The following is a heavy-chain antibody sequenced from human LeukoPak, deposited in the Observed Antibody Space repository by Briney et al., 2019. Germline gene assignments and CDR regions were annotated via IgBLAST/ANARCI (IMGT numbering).Heavy chain of an antibody. Sequence: GGSLRLSCAASGFTFSRYAMTWVRQAPGKGLEWVSVISGSGGSAYYADSVKGRFTISRHNSKNTLYLQMNSLRAEDTAVYYCARARFYSSGWSGWGQGTLVTVSS. CDR3: ARARFYSSGWSG. CDR2: ISGSGGSA. CDR1: GFTFSRYA. V-gene: IGHV3-23*01. J-gene: IGHJ4*02. D-gene: IGHD6-19*01.